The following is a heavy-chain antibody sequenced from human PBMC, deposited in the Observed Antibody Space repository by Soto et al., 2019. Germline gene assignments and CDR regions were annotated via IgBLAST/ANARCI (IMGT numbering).Heavy chain of an antibody. CDR3: ASSGYYTRHYGYYFDY. CDR1: GGTFSSYA. Sequence: ASVKVSCKASGGTFSSYAISWVRQAPVQGLEWMGGINHIFGTANYAQKFQGRVTITADESTSTAYMELSSLRSEDTAVYYCASSGYYTRHYGYYFDYWGQGTLVTVSS. D-gene: IGHD3-3*01. J-gene: IGHJ4*02. CDR2: INHIFGTA. V-gene: IGHV1-69*13.